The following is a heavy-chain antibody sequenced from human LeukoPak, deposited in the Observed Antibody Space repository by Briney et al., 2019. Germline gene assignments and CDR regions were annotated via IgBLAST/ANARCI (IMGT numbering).Heavy chain of an antibody. D-gene: IGHD3-22*01. CDR3: AVPSSGYFDAFDI. J-gene: IGHJ3*02. CDR2: IYYSGST. CDR1: GGSISGYY. V-gene: IGHV4-59*01. Sequence: SETLSLTCTVSGGSISGYYWSWIRQPPGKGLEWIGYIYYSGSTNYNPSLKSRVTISVDTSKNQFSLKLSSVTAADTAVYYCAVPSSGYFDAFDIWGQGTMVTVSS.